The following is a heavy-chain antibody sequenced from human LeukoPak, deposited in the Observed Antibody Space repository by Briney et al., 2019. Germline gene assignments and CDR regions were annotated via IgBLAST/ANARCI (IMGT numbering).Heavy chain of an antibody. J-gene: IGHJ1*01. V-gene: IGHV3-23*01. CDR3: AKDRGGGPDYGDYEH. CDR1: GFTFSSYA. D-gene: IGHD4-17*01. Sequence: GGSLRLSCAASGFTFSSYAMSWVRQAPGQGLEWVSAISGSGGSTYYADSVKGRFTISRDNSKNTLYLQMNSLRAEDTAVYYCAKDRGGGPDYGDYEHWGQGTLVTVSS. CDR2: ISGSGGST.